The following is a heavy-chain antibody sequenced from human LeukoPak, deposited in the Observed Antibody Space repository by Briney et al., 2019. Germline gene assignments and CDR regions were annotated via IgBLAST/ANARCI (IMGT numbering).Heavy chain of an antibody. CDR2: IYSGGST. CDR3: ARGGQGEDSDY. D-gene: IGHD3-10*01. CDR1: GFTLSSNY. V-gene: IGHV3-53*01. Sequence: PGGSLRLSRAASGFTLSSNYMSWVRQAPGEGLEWVSVIYSGGSTYYADSVKGRFTISRDNSKNTLYLQRNSLRAEDTAVYYCARGGQGEDSDYWGQGTLVTVSS. J-gene: IGHJ4*02.